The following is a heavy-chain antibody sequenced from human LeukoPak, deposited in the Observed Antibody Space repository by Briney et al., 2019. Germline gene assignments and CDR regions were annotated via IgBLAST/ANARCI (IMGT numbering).Heavy chain of an antibody. CDR1: GGSISSGDYY. Sequence: SQTLSLTCTVSGGSISSGDYYWSWIRQPPGKGLEWIGYIYHSGSTYYNPSLKSRVTISVDRSKNQFSLKLSSVTAADTAVYYCARVVVAATQSTEHAFGIWGQGTMVTVSS. J-gene: IGHJ3*02. CDR2: IYHSGST. CDR3: ARVVVAATQSTEHAFGI. V-gene: IGHV4-30-2*01. D-gene: IGHD2-15*01.